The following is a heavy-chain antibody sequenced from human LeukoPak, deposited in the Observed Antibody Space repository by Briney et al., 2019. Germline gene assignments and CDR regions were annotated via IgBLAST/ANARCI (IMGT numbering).Heavy chain of an antibody. CDR1: GFSVSNND. Sequence: SGGSLRLSCAASGFSVSNNDMHWVRQPTGKGLEWVSLIGAAGYTYYPGSVKGRFTISRENAKNSLYLQMNSLRVEDTALYYCAREGEGGWIEHWGQGTLVTVSS. V-gene: IGHV3-13*01. CDR2: IGAAGYT. D-gene: IGHD6-19*01. CDR3: AREGEGGWIEH. J-gene: IGHJ4*02.